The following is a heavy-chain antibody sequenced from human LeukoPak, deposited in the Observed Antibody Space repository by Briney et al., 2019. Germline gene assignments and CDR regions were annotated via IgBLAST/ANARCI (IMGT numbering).Heavy chain of an antibody. CDR2: VYTTGNT. V-gene: IGHV4-4*07. CDR1: GGSISNYF. J-gene: IGHJ4*02. D-gene: IGHD1-26*01. Sequence: SETLSLTCTVSGGSISNYFWSWIRQPAGKGLEWIGRVYTTGNTNYNPSLKSRVTMSVDASKNQFSLNLNSVAAADTAVYYCARGASGSYHCFDQWGQGTLVAVSS. CDR3: ARGASGSYHCFDQ.